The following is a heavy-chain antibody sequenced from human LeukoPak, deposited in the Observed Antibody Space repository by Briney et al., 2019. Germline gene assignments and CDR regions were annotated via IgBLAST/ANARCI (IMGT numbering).Heavy chain of an antibody. CDR3: ARGGLQAYDFRVGFDY. Sequence: ASVKVSCKTSGYRFITFGINWVRQATGQGLEWMGGIIPIFGTANYAQKFQGRVTITADESTSTAYMELSSLRSEDMAVYYCARGGLQAYDFRVGFDYWGQGTLVTVSS. CDR1: GYRFITFG. CDR2: IIPIFGTA. J-gene: IGHJ4*02. V-gene: IGHV1-69*13. D-gene: IGHD3-3*01.